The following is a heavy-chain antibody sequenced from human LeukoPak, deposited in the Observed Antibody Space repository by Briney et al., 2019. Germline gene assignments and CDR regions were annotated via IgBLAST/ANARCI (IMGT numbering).Heavy chain of an antibody. V-gene: IGHV1-58*01. D-gene: IGHD3-10*01. CDR1: GFTFLNSA. Sequence: GTSVKVSCKASGFTFLNSAVQWVRQARGQRLEWMGWIVVGSGNTNYAQKFQERVTITRDMSTRTTYMELSSLMSEDTAVYYCQVYYYGSGREYYFDYWGQGTLVTVSS. CDR3: QVYYYGSGREYYFDY. CDR2: IVVGSGNT. J-gene: IGHJ4*02.